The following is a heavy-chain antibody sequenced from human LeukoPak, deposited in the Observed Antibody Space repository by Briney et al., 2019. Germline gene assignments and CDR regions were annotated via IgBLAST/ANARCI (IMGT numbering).Heavy chain of an antibody. CDR1: EFTFSSYA. Sequence: GGSLRLSCAASEFTFSSYAMSWVRQAPGKGLEWVSHISSSGSSMNYADSVKGRFTISRDNAKNSLSLQMNSLRAEDTAVYYCARDRADFWSGYHDYWGQGTLVTVSS. CDR3: ARDRADFWSGYHDY. J-gene: IGHJ4*02. V-gene: IGHV3-48*03. CDR2: ISSSGSSM. D-gene: IGHD3-3*01.